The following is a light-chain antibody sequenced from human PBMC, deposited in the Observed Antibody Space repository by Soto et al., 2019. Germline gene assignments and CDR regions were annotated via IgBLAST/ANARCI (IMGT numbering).Light chain of an antibody. J-gene: IGKJ4*01. CDR1: QTISSW. V-gene: IGKV1-5*01. CDR3: QQINGYPLT. CDR2: AAS. Sequence: DIQMTQSPSTLSASVGDRVTITCRASQTISSWLAWYQQKPGKVPKLLIYAASTLHTGVPSRFSGSGSGTEFTLTISSLQPEDFATFICQQINGYPLTFGGGT.